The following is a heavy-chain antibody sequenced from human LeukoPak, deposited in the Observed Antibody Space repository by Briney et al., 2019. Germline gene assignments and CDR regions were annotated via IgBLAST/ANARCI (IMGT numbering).Heavy chain of an antibody. D-gene: IGHD3-22*01. CDR3: TRGSIAYYYMDV. CDR1: GGSISSYY. CDR2: IYYSGST. J-gene: IGHJ6*03. V-gene: IGHV4-59*01. Sequence: SETLSLTCTVSGGSISSYYWSWIRQPPGKGLEWIGNIYYSGSTNYNPSLKSRVTISVDTSKNQFSLKLSSVTAADTAVYYCTRGSIAYYYMDVWGKGTTVTISS.